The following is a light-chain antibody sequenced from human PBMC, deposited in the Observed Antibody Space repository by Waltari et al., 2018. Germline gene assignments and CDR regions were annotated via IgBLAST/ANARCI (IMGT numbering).Light chain of an antibody. CDR2: WAS. V-gene: IGKV4-1*01. CDR1: QSVLHTSNKNNY. J-gene: IGKJ4*01. Sequence: DIVMTQSPDSLAVFLGERATINCKSSQSVLHTSNKNNYLAWYQQKPGQPPKLLIYWASTRESGVPDRFSGSGSGTDFTLTISSLEPEDFAVYYCHQHETAPLTFGGGTKVEIK. CDR3: HQHETAPLT.